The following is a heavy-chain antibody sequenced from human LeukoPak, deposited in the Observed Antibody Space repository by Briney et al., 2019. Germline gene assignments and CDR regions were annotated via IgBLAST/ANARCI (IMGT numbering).Heavy chain of an antibody. D-gene: IGHD4-11*01. J-gene: IGHJ4*02. CDR3: ARGSAVTANTFDF. Sequence: GASVKVSCKASGYTFTSYGISWVRQAPGKGLEWVANIKQDESEKYYVDSVKGRFTISRDNAKNSLYLQMNSLRAEDTAVYYCARGSAVTANTFDFWAREPWSPSPQ. V-gene: IGHV3-7*01. CDR2: IKQDESEK. CDR1: GYTFTSYG.